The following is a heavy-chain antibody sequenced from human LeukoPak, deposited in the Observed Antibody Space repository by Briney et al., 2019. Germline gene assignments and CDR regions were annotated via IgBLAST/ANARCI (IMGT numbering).Heavy chain of an antibody. CDR1: GYTLTNYG. V-gene: IGHV1-18*01. J-gene: IGHJ6*03. CDR2: INTYNGDT. Sequence: ASVKVSCKASGYTLTNYGVNWVRQAPGQGLEWMGWINTYNGDTNYAHELQGRVTMTTDTSTSTAYMELRSLRSDDTAVYYCARGGRYYVDVWGKGTTVIVSS. CDR3: ARGGRYYVDV. D-gene: IGHD3-16*01.